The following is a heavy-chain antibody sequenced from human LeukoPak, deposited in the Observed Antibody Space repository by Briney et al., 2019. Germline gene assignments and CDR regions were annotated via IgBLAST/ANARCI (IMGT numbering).Heavy chain of an antibody. CDR3: ARDRIAVAATETSFDY. Sequence: TGGSLRLSCAASGFTFSSYNMNWVRQAPGKGLEWVSSISGSSSYMYYADSVKGRFTISRGNAKNSLYPEMNSLRAEDTAAYYCARDRIAVAATETSFDYWGQGTLVTVSS. CDR2: ISGSSSYM. J-gene: IGHJ4*02. D-gene: IGHD6-19*01. V-gene: IGHV3-21*01. CDR1: GFTFSSYN.